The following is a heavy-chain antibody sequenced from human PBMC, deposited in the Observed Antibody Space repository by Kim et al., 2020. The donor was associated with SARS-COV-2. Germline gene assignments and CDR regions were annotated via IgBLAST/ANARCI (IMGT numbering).Heavy chain of an antibody. V-gene: IGHV4-4*07. J-gene: IGHJ3*02. CDR3: AREPHRSVVVVAADAFDI. D-gene: IGHD2-15*01. CDR1: GGSISSYY. Sequence: SETLSLTCTVSGGSISSYYWSWIRQPAGKGLEWIGRIYTSGSTNYNPSLKSRVTMSVDTSKNQFSLKLSSVTAADTAVYYCAREPHRSVVVVAADAFDIWGQGTMVTVSS. CDR2: IYTSGST.